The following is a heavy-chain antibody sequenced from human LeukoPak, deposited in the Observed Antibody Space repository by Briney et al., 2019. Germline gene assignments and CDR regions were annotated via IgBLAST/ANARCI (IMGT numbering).Heavy chain of an antibody. Sequence: GGSLRLSCAASGFTFSSYAMSWVRQAPGKGLEWVSAISGSGGSTYHADSVKGRFTISRDNSKNTLYLQMNSLRAEDTAVYYCAKDLKQQLVFPYFDYWGQGTLVTVSS. CDR3: AKDLKQQLVFPYFDY. CDR2: ISGSGGST. D-gene: IGHD6-13*01. V-gene: IGHV3-23*01. J-gene: IGHJ4*02. CDR1: GFTFSSYA.